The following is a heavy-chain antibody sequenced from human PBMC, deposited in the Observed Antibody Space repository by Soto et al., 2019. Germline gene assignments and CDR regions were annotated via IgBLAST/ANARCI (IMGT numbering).Heavy chain of an antibody. CDR2: IIPIFGTA. D-gene: IGHD1-26*01. CDR1: GGTFSSYA. CDR3: ASHSGSSPEGRYYYGMDV. J-gene: IGHJ6*02. Sequence: QVQLVQSGAEVKKPGSSVKVSCKASGGTFSSYAISWVRQAPGQGLEWMGGIIPIFGTADYAQKFQGRVTITAEESTSTAYMELSSLRSEHTAVYYCASHSGSSPEGRYYYGMDVWGQGTTVTVSS. V-gene: IGHV1-69*12.